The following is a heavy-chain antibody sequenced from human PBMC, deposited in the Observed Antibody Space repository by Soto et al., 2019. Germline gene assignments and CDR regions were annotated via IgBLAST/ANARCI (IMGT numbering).Heavy chain of an antibody. CDR1: GYTFTSYD. CDR3: ARERSAAGTGWVDP. Sequence: QVQLVQSGADVKKPGASVKVSCKASGYTFTSYDITWVRQATGQGLEWMGWMNPNSGNTGYAQKFQGRVTMTRNTSISTAYMELRSLRSEDTAVYYCARERSAAGTGWVDPWGQGTLVTVSS. CDR2: MNPNSGNT. V-gene: IGHV1-8*01. J-gene: IGHJ5*02. D-gene: IGHD6-13*01.